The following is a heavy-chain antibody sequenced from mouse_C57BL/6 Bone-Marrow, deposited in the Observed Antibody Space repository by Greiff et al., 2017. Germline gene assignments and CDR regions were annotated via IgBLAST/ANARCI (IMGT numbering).Heavy chain of an antibody. Sequence: VQLKESGAELARPGASVKLSCKASGYTFTSYGISWVKQRTGQGLEWIGEIYPRSGNTYYNEKFKGKATLTADKSSSTAYMELRSLTSEDSAVYFCGHYYGSPAWFAYWGQGTLVTVSA. CDR3: GHYYGSPAWFAY. CDR1: GYTFTSYG. CDR2: IYPRSGNT. V-gene: IGHV1-81*01. D-gene: IGHD1-1*01. J-gene: IGHJ3*01.